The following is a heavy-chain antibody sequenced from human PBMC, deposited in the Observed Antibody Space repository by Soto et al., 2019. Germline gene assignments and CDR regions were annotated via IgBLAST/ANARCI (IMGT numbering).Heavy chain of an antibody. Sequence: SVKVSCKASGGTFSTYTITWVRQAPGQGLEWMGRIIPIIGIINYAQKFQGRVTITADKFTGTAYMELTRLRSDDTAVYYCAGDPDSHYNDSHASSYPWGQGTLVT. CDR2: IIPIIGII. V-gene: IGHV1-69*04. CDR1: GGTFSTYT. CDR3: AGDPDSHYNDSHASSYP. J-gene: IGHJ5*02. D-gene: IGHD3-22*01.